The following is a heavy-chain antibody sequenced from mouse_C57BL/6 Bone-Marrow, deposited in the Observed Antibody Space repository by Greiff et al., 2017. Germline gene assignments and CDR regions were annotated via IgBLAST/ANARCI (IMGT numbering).Heavy chain of an antibody. Sequence: EVMLVESGGDLVKPGGSLQLSCAASGFTFSSYVMSWVRQTPEERLGWVDYISSGGDYNYYADTVKGLYTIARDNARNTLYLQMSRLKSEDTAMYDCTRGAYYGNFYYYAMDYWGQGTSVTVSS. CDR3: TRGAYYGNFYYYAMDY. J-gene: IGHJ4*01. V-gene: IGHV5-9-1*02. CDR2: ISSGGDYN. CDR1: GFTFSSYV. D-gene: IGHD1-1*01.